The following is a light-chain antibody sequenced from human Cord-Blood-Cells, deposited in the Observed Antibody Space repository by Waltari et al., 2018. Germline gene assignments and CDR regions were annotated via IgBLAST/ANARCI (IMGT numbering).Light chain of an antibody. V-gene: IGKV3-15*01. Sequence: EILMTQSPATLSVSPGERATFSCRASQSVSSNLAWYQQKPGQAPRLLIYGASTRATGIPARFSGSGSGTEFTLTISSLQSEDFAVYYCQQYNNWLTFGQGTKVEIK. CDR1: QSVSSN. CDR3: QQYNNWLT. CDR2: GAS. J-gene: IGKJ1*01.